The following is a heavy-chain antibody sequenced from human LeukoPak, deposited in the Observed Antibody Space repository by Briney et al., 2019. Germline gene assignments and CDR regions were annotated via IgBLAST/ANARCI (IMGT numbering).Heavy chain of an antibody. J-gene: IGHJ6*03. CDR3: ARAITIFGVVNYYMDV. Sequence: PSETLSLTCTVSGGSISSYYWSWIRQPPGKGLEWIGYIYYSGSTHYNPSLKSRVTISVDTSKNQFSLKLSSVTAADTAVYYCARAITIFGVVNYYMDVWGKGTTVTVSS. V-gene: IGHV4-59*01. D-gene: IGHD3-3*01. CDR2: IYYSGST. CDR1: GGSISSYY.